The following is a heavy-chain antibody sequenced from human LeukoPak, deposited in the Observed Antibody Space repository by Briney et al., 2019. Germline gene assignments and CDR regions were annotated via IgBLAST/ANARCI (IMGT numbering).Heavy chain of an antibody. CDR1: GFTFSNYW. CDR2: IKQDGSEK. D-gene: IGHD5-18*01. CDR3: ASGYSSDY. J-gene: IGHJ4*02. Sequence: PGGSLRLSCAASGFTFSNYWMSWVRQAPGKGLEWVANIKQDGSEKNYVDSVKGRFTISRDNAKNSLYLQMNSLRVEDTAVYYCASGYSSDYWGQGTLVTVSS. V-gene: IGHV3-7*01.